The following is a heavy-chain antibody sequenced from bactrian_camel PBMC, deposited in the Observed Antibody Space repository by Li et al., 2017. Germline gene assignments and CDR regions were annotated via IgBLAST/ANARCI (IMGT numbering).Heavy chain of an antibody. Sequence: HVQLVESGGGSVQAGGSLTLSCSASESTYRSICMAWFRQAPGSQRETVATVDSNGVTKVADSVKGRFTLSKDNAKNTLYLQMNSLKPEDTAMYYRAADSRWVCYSASWSEYHYWGQGTQVTVS. J-gene: IGHJ4*01. V-gene: IGHV3S53*01. CDR3: AADSRWVCYSASWSEYHY. CDR1: ESTYRSIC. D-gene: IGHD1*01. CDR2: VDSNGVT.